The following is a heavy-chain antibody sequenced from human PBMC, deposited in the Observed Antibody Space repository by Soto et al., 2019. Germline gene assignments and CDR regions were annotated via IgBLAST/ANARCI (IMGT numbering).Heavy chain of an antibody. Sequence: EVHLVESGGGLVKPGGSLRLSCAVFGFTFSSCTMNWVRQAPGKGLEWVSSISPSTSHIYYADSVKGRFTISRDNAKNSLFLQMNSLRAEDTAVYYCSGCSGGACHQNYGMDVWGQGTTVTVSS. CDR1: GFTFSSCT. V-gene: IGHV3-21*01. D-gene: IGHD2-15*01. CDR2: ISPSTSHI. CDR3: SGCSGGACHQNYGMDV. J-gene: IGHJ6*02.